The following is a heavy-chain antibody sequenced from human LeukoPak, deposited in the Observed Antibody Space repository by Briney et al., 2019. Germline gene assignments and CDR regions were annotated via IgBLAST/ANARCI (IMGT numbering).Heavy chain of an antibody. CDR2: IISSGSTI. Sequence: GWSLRHSCAASGFTFRDYYMSWIRQAPGTALEWASYIISSGSTIYYADSVKGRFTISSDNAKNSLYLQMNSLRAEDTVVYCCAREVKSCLDYWGQGTLVTVSS. J-gene: IGHJ4*02. CDR3: AREVKSCLDY. CDR1: GFTFRDYY. V-gene: IGHV3-11*01. D-gene: IGHD4-23*01.